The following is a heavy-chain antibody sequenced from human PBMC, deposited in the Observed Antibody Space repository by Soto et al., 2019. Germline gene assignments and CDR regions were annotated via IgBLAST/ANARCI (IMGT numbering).Heavy chain of an antibody. Sequence: EVQLVESGGGLVQPGGSLRLSCAASGFSVSKTYMPWVRQAPGKGLEWVSIIYGGGTTYHADSVKGRFSTSRDNSENTLFLQMNSLRAEDTAVYYCARGGSSGTYYAHWNFDLWGRGTLVTVSS. J-gene: IGHJ2*01. V-gene: IGHV3-66*01. CDR1: GFSVSKTY. D-gene: IGHD3-10*01. CDR3: ARGGSSGTYYAHWNFDL. CDR2: IYGGGTT.